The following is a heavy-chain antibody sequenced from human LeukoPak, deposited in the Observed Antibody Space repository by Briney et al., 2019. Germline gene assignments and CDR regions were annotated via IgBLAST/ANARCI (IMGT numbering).Heavy chain of an antibody. CDR1: GGSFSGYY. Sequence: SETLSLTCAVYGGSFSGYYWSWIRQPPGKGLEWIGEINHSGSTNYNPSLKSRVTISVDTSKNQFSLRLSSVTAADTAVYYCARGRSSWGYMDVWGKGTTVTVSS. D-gene: IGHD3-16*01. V-gene: IGHV4-34*01. CDR3: ARGRSSWGYMDV. J-gene: IGHJ6*03. CDR2: INHSGST.